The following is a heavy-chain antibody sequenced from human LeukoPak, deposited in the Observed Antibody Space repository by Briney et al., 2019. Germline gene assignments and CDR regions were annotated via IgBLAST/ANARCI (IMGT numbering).Heavy chain of an antibody. D-gene: IGHD6-13*01. CDR3: AREGWAPYSTSQALGFDY. CDR2: INLSGGST. Sequence: ASVKVSCKASGYTFTSYYMHWVRQAPGQGLEWTGIINLSGGSTSYAQKFQGRDTMTRDTSTSTVYMELCSLRSEDTAVYYCAREGWAPYSTSQALGFDYWGQGTLVTVSS. J-gene: IGHJ4*02. CDR1: GYTFTSYY. V-gene: IGHV1-46*01.